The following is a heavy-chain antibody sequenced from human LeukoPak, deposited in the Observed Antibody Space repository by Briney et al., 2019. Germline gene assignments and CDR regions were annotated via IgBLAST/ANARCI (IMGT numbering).Heavy chain of an antibody. CDR1: GASIITNNYY. CDR2: INHSGST. CDR3: ARDLCSGGSCYPGWLDP. J-gene: IGHJ5*02. V-gene: IGHV4-39*07. D-gene: IGHD2-15*01. Sequence: SETLSLTCTVSGASIITNNYYWSWIRQPPGKGLEWIGEINHSGSTNYNPSLKSRVTISVDTSKNQFSLKLSSVTPADTAVYYCARDLCSGGSCYPGWLDPWGQGTLVTVSS.